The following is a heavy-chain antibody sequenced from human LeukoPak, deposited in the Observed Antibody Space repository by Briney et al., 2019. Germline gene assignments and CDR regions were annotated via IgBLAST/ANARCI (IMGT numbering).Heavy chain of an antibody. CDR2: IIPILGIA. V-gene: IGHV1-69*04. CDR1: GGTFSSYA. D-gene: IGHD3-10*01. J-gene: IGHJ4*02. Sequence: SVKVSCKASGGTFSSYAISWVRQAPGQGLEWMGRIIPILGIANYAQKFQGRVTITADKSTSTAYMELSSLRSEDTAVYYCAPLWFGELYPTPTDYWGQGTLVTVSS. CDR3: APLWFGELYPTPTDY.